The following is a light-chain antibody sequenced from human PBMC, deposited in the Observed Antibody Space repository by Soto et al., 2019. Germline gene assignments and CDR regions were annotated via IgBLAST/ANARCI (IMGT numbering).Light chain of an antibody. J-gene: IGLJ3*02. V-gene: IGLV2-8*01. CDR3: LHYNSYSEA. CDR2: EVN. Sequence: SVLTQPPSASGSPGQSVAISCTGTSSDVGGYNYASWYQQHPGKAPKLMIYEVNKRPSGVPDRFSGSKSGNTASLTVSGLQAEDEADYYCLHYNSYSEAFGQGTK. CDR1: SSDVGGYNY.